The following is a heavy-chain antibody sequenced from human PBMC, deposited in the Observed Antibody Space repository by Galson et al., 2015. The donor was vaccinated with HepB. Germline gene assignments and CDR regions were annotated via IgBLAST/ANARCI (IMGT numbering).Heavy chain of an antibody. CDR3: ANFYHSSGWYAFDM. CDR2: IEEDGNTK. Sequence: SLRLSCAASGFTFSSYWMTWVRQAPGKGPEWVANIEEDGNTKNYVDSVKGRFTISRDNAKNSLYLQMNSLTAEDTAMYYCANFYHSSGWYAFDMWGQGTMVTVSS. D-gene: IGHD3-22*01. J-gene: IGHJ3*02. V-gene: IGHV3-7*03. CDR1: GFTFSSYW.